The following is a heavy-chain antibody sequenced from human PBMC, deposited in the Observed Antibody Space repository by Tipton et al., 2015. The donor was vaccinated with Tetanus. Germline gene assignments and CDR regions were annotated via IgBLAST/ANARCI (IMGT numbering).Heavy chain of an antibody. CDR3: ARDLSSSWTYYYGMDV. CDR2: IIPIFGTA. V-gene: IGHV1-69*06. Sequence: QSGPEVKKPGSSVKVSCKASGGTSSSYAISWVRQAPGQGLEWMGGIIPIFGTANYAQKFQGRVTITADKSTSTAYMELSSLRSEDTAVYYCARDLSSSWTYYYGMDVWGQGTTVTVSS. J-gene: IGHJ6*02. D-gene: IGHD6-13*01. CDR1: GGTSSSYA.